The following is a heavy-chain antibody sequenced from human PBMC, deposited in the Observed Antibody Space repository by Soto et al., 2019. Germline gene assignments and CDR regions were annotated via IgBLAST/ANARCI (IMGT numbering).Heavy chain of an antibody. CDR3: ARRLYSSGWYFDY. CDR2: IYNNGST. CDR1: GGSISSHY. Sequence: QVQLQESGPGLVKPSETLSLTCTVSGGSISSHYWSCIRQPPGKGLEWIGYIYNNGSTKYTPSLKSRVTISVDTSKNQFSLKLSSVTAADTAVFYCARRLYSSGWYFDYWGQGTLVTVSS. D-gene: IGHD6-19*01. V-gene: IGHV4-59*11. J-gene: IGHJ4*02.